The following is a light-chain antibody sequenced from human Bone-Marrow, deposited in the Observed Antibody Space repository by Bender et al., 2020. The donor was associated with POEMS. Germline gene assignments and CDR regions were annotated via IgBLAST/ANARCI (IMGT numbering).Light chain of an antibody. V-gene: IGLV2-14*03. CDR2: DVT. J-gene: IGLJ3*02. CDR1: SSDVGAYDY. Sequence: QSALTQPASVSGSPGQSVTISCIGTSSDVGAYDYVSWFQHHPGQAPKLMIYDVTNRPSGISSRFSGSKSGYTASLTISALQAEDEADYYCSSYTSNRTWLFGGGTKLTVL. CDR3: SSYTSNRTWL.